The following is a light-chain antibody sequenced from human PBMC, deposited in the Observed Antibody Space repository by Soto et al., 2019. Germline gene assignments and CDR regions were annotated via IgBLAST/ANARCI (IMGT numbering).Light chain of an antibody. CDR3: QQCNSPFT. Sequence: DLQMTQSPSTLSASVGDRVAITCRASQNIGSRLAWYQQKPDEAPKLLIYDASSLESGVPLRFGGSGSGTDFALIISRLQPDDFATYYCQQCNSPFTFGGGTKVEIK. CDR1: QNIGSR. J-gene: IGKJ4*01. CDR2: DAS. V-gene: IGKV1-5*01.